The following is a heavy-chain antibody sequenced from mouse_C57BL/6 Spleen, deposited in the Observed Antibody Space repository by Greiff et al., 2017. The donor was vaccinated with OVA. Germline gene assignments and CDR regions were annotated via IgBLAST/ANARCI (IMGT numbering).Heavy chain of an antibody. CDR2: IDPNSGGT. CDR1: GYTFTSYW. J-gene: IGHJ2*01. Sequence: QVQLQQPGAELVKPGASVKLSCKASGYTFTSYWMHWVKQRPGRGLEWIGRIDPNSGGTKYNEKFKSKATLTVDKPASTAYMRLSSLTSEDSAVYYCALNGYDEGYYFDYWGQGTTLTVSS. D-gene: IGHD2-2*01. CDR3: ALNGYDEGYYFDY. V-gene: IGHV1-72*01.